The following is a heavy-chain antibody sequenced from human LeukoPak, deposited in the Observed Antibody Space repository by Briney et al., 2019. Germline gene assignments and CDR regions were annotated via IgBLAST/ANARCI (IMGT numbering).Heavy chain of an antibody. CDR1: GGSFSGYY. CDR3: ARGSEYDSSGYYYGVDY. V-gene: IGHV4-34*01. CDR2: INHSGST. J-gene: IGHJ4*02. D-gene: IGHD3-22*01. Sequence: PSETLSLTCAVYGGSFSGYYWSWIRQPPGKGLEWIGEINHSGSTNYNPSLKSRVTISVDTSKNQFSLKLSSVSAADTAVYYCARGSEYDSSGYYYGVDYWGQGTLVTVSS.